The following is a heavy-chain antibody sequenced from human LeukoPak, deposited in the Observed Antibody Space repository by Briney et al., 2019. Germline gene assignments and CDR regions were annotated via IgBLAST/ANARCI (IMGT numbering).Heavy chain of an antibody. J-gene: IGHJ4*02. CDR3: AREREDSYYFDY. D-gene: IGHD5-18*01. Sequence: GGSLRLSCAASGFTFSTFAMIWVRQPPGKGLEWVSSIFPSGGEIHYADSVRGRFTISRDNSKSTLSLQMNSLRAEDTAIYYCAREREDSYYFDYWGQGTLVTVSS. V-gene: IGHV3-23*01. CDR2: IFPSGGEI. CDR1: GFTFSTFA.